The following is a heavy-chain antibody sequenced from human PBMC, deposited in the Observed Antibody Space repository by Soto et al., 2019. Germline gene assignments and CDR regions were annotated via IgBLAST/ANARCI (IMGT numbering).Heavy chain of an antibody. CDR2: ISSSSSYI. Sequence: EVQLVESGGGLVKPGGSLRLSCAASGFTFSSYSMNWVRQAPGKGLEWVSSISSSSSYIYYADSVKGRFTISRDNAKNSLYLQMNSLRAEDTAVYYCATVGVLRFFEWLPHDAFDIWGQGTMVTVSS. J-gene: IGHJ3*02. V-gene: IGHV3-21*01. CDR1: GFTFSSYS. CDR3: ATVGVLRFFEWLPHDAFDI. D-gene: IGHD3-3*01.